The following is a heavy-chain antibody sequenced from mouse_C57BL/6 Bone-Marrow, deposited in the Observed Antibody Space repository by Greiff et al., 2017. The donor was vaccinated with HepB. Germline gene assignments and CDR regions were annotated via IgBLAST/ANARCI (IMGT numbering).Heavy chain of an antibody. J-gene: IGHJ2*01. V-gene: IGHV2-2*01. Sequence: VMLVESGPGLVQPSQSLSITCTVSGFSLTSYGVHWVRQSPGKGLEWLGVIWSGGSTDYNAAFISRLSISKDNSKSQVFFKMNSLQADDTAIYYCARDVGYDYYYFDYWGQGTTLTVSS. CDR1: GFSLTSYG. CDR2: IWSGGST. D-gene: IGHD2-4*01. CDR3: ARDVGYDYYYFDY.